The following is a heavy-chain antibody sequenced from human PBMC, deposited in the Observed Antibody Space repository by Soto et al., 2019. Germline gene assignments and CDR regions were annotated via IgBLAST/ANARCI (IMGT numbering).Heavy chain of an antibody. D-gene: IGHD2-15*01. CDR2: INAGNGDT. J-gene: IGHJ6*02. Sequence: GASVKVSCKASGYTFTTYAMHWVRQAPGQRLEWMGWINAGNGDTKYSQKFQGRVTITRDTSASTAYMELSSLRSEDTAVYYCARGDSYCSGGSCYSDYYYGMDVWGQATTVTVSS. CDR1: GYTFTTYA. V-gene: IGHV1-3*01. CDR3: ARGDSYCSGGSCYSDYYYGMDV.